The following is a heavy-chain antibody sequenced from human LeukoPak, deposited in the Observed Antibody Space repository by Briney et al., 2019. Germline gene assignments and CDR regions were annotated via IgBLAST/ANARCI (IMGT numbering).Heavy chain of an antibody. CDR1: GGSTSSGDYY. Sequence: SQTLSLTCTVSGGSTSSGDYYWSWIRQPPGKGLEWIGYIYYSGSTYYNPSLKSRVTISVDTSKNQFSLKLSSVTAADTAVYYCARGGVITAIFDYWGQGTLVTVSS. D-gene: IGHD3-3*01. CDR2: IYYSGST. J-gene: IGHJ4*02. CDR3: ARGGVITAIFDY. V-gene: IGHV4-30-4*01.